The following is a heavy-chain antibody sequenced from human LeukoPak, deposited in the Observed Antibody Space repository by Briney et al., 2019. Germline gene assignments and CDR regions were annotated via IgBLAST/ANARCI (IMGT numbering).Heavy chain of an antibody. Sequence: PSETLSLTCTVSGGSISSYYWSWIRQPPGKGLEYIGYIYYSGSTYYNPSLKSRVTISVDTSKNQFSLKLSSVTAADTAVYYCASTYYYDSTGGFDPWGQGTLVTVSS. V-gene: IGHV4-59*12. D-gene: IGHD3-22*01. J-gene: IGHJ5*02. CDR3: ASTYYYDSTGGFDP. CDR1: GGSISSYY. CDR2: IYYSGST.